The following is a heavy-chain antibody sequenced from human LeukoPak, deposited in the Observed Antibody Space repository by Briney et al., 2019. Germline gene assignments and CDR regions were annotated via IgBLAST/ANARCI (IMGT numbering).Heavy chain of an antibody. Sequence: GGSLRLSCAASGFTFSSYGMHWVRQAPGKGLEWVAVISYDGSNKYYADSVKGRFTISRDNSKNTLYLQMNSLRAEDTAVYYCAKDPGYCSSTSCYLRNYYHGMDVWGQGTTVTVSS. J-gene: IGHJ6*02. CDR1: GFTFSSYG. CDR2: ISYDGSNK. V-gene: IGHV3-30*18. CDR3: AKDPGYCSSTSCYLRNYYHGMDV. D-gene: IGHD2-2*01.